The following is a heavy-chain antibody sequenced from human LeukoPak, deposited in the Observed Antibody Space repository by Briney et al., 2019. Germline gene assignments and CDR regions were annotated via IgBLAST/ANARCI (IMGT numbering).Heavy chain of an antibody. J-gene: IGHJ6*02. CDR1: EYTSTSYY. Sequence: GASVKVSCKASEYTSTSYYMHWVRQAPGQGLEWMGIINPSGGSTSYAQKFQGRVTMTRDTSTSTVYMELSSLRSEDTAVYYCARDRRVVVPAATYYYGMDVWGQGTTVTVSS. CDR3: ARDRRVVVPAATYYYGMDV. V-gene: IGHV1-46*01. D-gene: IGHD2-2*01. CDR2: INPSGGST.